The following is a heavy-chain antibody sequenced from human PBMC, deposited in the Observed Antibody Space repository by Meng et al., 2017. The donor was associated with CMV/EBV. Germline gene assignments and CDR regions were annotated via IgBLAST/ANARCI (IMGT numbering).Heavy chain of an antibody. D-gene: IGHD3-3*01. CDR3: ARDDLGDYDFWSGYYGVRFDY. CDR2: ISSSSSYI. J-gene: IGHJ4*02. Sequence: GESLKISCAASGFTFSSYSMNWVRQAPGKGLEWVSSISSSSSYIYYADSVEGRFTISRDNAKNSLYLQMNSLRAEDTAVYYCARDDLGDYDFWSGYYGVRFDYWGQGTLVTVSS. CDR1: GFTFSSYS. V-gene: IGHV3-21*01.